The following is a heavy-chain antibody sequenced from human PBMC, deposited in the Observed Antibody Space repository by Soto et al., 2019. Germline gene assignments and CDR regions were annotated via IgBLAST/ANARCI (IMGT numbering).Heavy chain of an antibody. Sequence: QVQLVASGGDLVKPGGSLRLSCAASGYTFSDYYMSWIRQAPGKGLEWISYIDTSGTKIYYADSVKGRFTITMDNAKNSLYLEMNSLRDEDTAVYYCASHYDMWSGYLSPVDYWGQGTLFTFSS. CDR3: ASHYDMWSGYLSPVDY. CDR2: IDTSGTKI. D-gene: IGHD3-3*01. CDR1: GYTFSDYY. V-gene: IGHV3-11*01. J-gene: IGHJ4*02.